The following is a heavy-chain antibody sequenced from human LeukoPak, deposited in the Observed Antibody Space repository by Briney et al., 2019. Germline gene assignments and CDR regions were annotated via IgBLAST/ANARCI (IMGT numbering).Heavy chain of an antibody. J-gene: IGHJ1*01. V-gene: IGHV4-61*10. D-gene: IGHD4-23*01. Sequence: PSETLSLTCTVSGGSFSSGLCYWTWIRQPAGKGLEWIGEINHGGSTNYNPSLKSRDTISIDTSKNQFSRKLSSVTAADTAVYYCARYLDYGGNSRVFQHWGQGTLVTVSS. CDR3: ARYLDYGGNSRVFQH. CDR1: GGSFSSGLCY. CDR2: INHGGST.